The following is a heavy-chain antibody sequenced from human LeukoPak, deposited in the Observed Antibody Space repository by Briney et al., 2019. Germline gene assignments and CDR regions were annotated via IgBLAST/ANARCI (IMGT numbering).Heavy chain of an antibody. J-gene: IGHJ4*02. Sequence: GGSLRLSCAASGFTFSRYAMHWVRQAPGKGLEYVSGINDNGGRTHYGDSVKGRFSISRDNSKNTLHLQMSTLRAEDTALYYCAKELSRDGYSWGQGTLVTVSS. D-gene: IGHD5-24*01. CDR1: GFTFSRYA. V-gene: IGHV3-64D*09. CDR2: INDNGGRT. CDR3: AKELSRDGYS.